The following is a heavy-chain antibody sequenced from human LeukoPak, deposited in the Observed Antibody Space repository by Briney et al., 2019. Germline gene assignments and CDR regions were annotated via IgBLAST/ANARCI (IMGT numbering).Heavy chain of an antibody. Sequence: GGSLRLSCAASGFTLNYYSMNWVRQAPGKGLEWVSYISSSGSTIYYADSVKGRFTISRDNAKNSLYLQMNSLRAEDTAVYYCAELGITMIGGVWGKGTTVTISS. CDR3: AELGITMIGGV. J-gene: IGHJ6*04. V-gene: IGHV3-48*04. D-gene: IGHD3-10*02. CDR1: GFTLNYYS. CDR2: ISSSGSTI.